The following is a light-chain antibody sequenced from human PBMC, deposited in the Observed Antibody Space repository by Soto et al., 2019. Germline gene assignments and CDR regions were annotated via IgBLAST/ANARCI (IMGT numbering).Light chain of an antibody. V-gene: IGKV1-12*01. Sequence: DSQMSQSPSSVSASVGDRVTITCRASQGVSSWLAWYQQKPGRAPKLLIYGASTLQSGVPSRFSGSGSGTDFSLTITTLQPEDSATYYCQQADTFPLTFGGGTKVDIK. CDR2: GAS. J-gene: IGKJ4*01. CDR3: QQADTFPLT. CDR1: QGVSSW.